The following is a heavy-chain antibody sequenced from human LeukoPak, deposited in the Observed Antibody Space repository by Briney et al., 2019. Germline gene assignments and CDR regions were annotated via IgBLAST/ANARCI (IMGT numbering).Heavy chain of an antibody. CDR3: AKNYDFWSAPFDF. D-gene: IGHD3-3*01. Sequence: VGCLRLSCAASGFTFSSYTMSWVRQAPGEGLEWVSAIGARGDSTYYADSVKGQFTISGDNSKNTLYLQMNSLRAEDTALYYCAKNYDFWSAPFDFWGQGTLVTVSS. J-gene: IGHJ4*02. CDR1: GFTFSSYT. V-gene: IGHV3-23*01. CDR2: IGARGDST.